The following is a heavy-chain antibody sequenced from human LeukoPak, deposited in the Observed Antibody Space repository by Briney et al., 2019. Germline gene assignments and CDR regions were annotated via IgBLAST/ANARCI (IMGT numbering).Heavy chain of an antibody. V-gene: IGHV1-24*01. CDR3: ATGGSASQGTGYFDY. CDR1: GYTLTELS. J-gene: IGHJ4*02. Sequence: ASVKVSCKVSGYTLTELSIHWVRQAPGKGLEWMGGFDPEDGETIYAQKFQGRVTMTRDTSISTAYMELSRPRSDDMAVYYCATGGSASQGTGYFDYWGQGTLVTVSS. D-gene: IGHD3-16*01. CDR2: FDPEDGET.